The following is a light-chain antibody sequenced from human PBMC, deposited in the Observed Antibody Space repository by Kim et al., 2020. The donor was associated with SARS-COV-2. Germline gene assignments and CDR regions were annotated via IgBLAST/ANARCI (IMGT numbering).Light chain of an antibody. Sequence: SVKLTCTLGSGHSSYIIAWRHQQPGKAPRYLMKLEGSGTYNKGSGVPDRFSGSTSGADRYLTISNLQSEDEADYYCETWDSNTRVFGGGTQLTVL. V-gene: IGLV4-60*03. CDR1: SGHSSYI. J-gene: IGLJ3*02. CDR3: ETWDSNTRV. CDR2: LEGSGTY.